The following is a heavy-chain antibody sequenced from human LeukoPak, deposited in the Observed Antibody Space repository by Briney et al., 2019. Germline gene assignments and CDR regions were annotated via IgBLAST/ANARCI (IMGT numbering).Heavy chain of an antibody. J-gene: IGHJ4*02. V-gene: IGHV3-49*04. Sequence: GGSLRLSCTVSGFTFGVYAINWVRQAPGKGLEWVGFIRSKAFGETAECAASVKGRFTISRDDSKSIAYLQMNSLKTEDTAVYYCTRDRGSSTLGDYWGQGTLVTVSS. CDR3: TRDRGSSTLGDY. D-gene: IGHD7-27*01. CDR2: IRSKAFGETA. CDR1: GFTFGVYA.